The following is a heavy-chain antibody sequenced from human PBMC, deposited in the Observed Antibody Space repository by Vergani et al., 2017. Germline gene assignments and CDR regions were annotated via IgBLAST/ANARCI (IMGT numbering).Heavy chain of an antibody. CDR1: GGSISSGGYY. J-gene: IGHJ4*02. CDR2: IYYSGGT. Sequence: QVQLQESGPGLVKPSQTLSLTCTVSGGSISSGGYYWSWIRQHPGKGLEWIGYIYYSGGTYYNPSLKSRVTISVDTSKNQFSLKLSSVTAADTAVYYCARNPPLWFGELSLTYFDDWGQGTLVTXSS. D-gene: IGHD3-10*01. V-gene: IGHV4-31*03. CDR3: ARNPPLWFGELSLTYFDD.